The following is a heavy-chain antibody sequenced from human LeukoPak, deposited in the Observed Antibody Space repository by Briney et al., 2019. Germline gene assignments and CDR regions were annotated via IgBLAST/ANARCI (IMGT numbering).Heavy chain of an antibody. Sequence: PSETPSLTCTVSGGSISTSSYYWGWIRQPPGKGLEWIGSMYYSGSTYYNPSLQSRVTISVDTSKNQFSLRLTSVTAADTAVYYCARQGGLWLRAPFDYWGQGTLVTVSS. CDR2: MYYSGST. J-gene: IGHJ4*02. V-gene: IGHV4-39*01. CDR3: ARQGGLWLRAPFDY. D-gene: IGHD5-18*01. CDR1: GGSISTSSYY.